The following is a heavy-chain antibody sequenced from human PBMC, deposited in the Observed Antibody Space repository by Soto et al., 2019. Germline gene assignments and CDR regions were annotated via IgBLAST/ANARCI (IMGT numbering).Heavy chain of an antibody. V-gene: IGHV3-23*01. CDR2: ISHSGGNT. Sequence: EVQLLESGGGLVQPGGSLRLSCAASGFTFSSYGMSWVRQAPGKGLEWVSAISHSGGNTYYADSVKGRFAISRDNSKNSLYLQMNSLRAEDTDVYYCATFIFCSSTSCYGREGGYWGQGTLVTVSS. CDR1: GFTFSSYG. D-gene: IGHD2-2*01. J-gene: IGHJ4*02. CDR3: ATFIFCSSTSCYGREGGY.